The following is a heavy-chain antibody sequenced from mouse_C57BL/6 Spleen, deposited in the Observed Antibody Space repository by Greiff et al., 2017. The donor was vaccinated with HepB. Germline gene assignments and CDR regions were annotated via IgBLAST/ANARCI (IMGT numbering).Heavy chain of an antibody. CDR2: IDPETGGT. CDR1: GYTFTDYE. V-gene: IGHV1-15*01. D-gene: IGHD1-1*01. Sequence: QVQLQQSGAELVRPGASVTLSCKASGYTFTDYEMHWVKQTPVRGLEWIGAIDPETGGTAYNQKFKGKAILTADKSSSTAYMELRSLTSEDSAVYYCTRRYYGSSYGYWGQGTTLTVSS. CDR3: TRRYYGSSYGY. J-gene: IGHJ2*01.